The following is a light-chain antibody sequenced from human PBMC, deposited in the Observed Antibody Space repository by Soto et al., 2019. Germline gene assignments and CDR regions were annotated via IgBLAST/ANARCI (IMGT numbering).Light chain of an antibody. CDR3: QTWVTGPPWV. V-gene: IGLV4-69*01. CDR2: LNSDGSH. Sequence: QPVLTQSPSASASLGASVKLTCTLSSGHSTYAIAWHQQQPEKGPRYLMKLNSDGSHSKGDGITDRVSGSSSGAERYLTISSLQSEDEADYYCQTWVTGPPWVFGGGTQLTVL. CDR1: SGHSTYA. J-gene: IGLJ3*02.